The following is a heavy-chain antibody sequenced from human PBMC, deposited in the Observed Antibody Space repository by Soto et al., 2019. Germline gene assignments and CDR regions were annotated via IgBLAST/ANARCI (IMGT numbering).Heavy chain of an antibody. CDR1: GFTFSSYW. Sequence: PGGSLRLSCAASGFTFSSYWMHWVRQAPGTGLVWVSRISSDGSSTSYADSVKGRFTISRDNAKNSLYLQMDSLRDEDTAVYFCARGVVVASTWFDPLGQGTLVTVSS. V-gene: IGHV3-74*01. CDR3: ARGVVVASTWFDP. J-gene: IGHJ5*02. CDR2: ISSDGSST. D-gene: IGHD2-15*01.